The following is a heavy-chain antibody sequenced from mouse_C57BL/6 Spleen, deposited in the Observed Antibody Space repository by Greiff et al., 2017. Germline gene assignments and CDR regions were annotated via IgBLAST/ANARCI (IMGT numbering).Heavy chain of an antibody. CDR3: AREGYYGSSYPYYYAMDY. V-gene: IGHV5-4*01. Sequence: EVKLVESGGGLVKPGGSLKLSCAASGFTFSSYAMSWVRQTPEKRLEWVATISDGGSYTYYPDNVKGRFTISRDNAKNNLYLQMSHLKSEDTAMYYCAREGYYGSSYPYYYAMDYWGQGTSVTVSS. J-gene: IGHJ4*01. CDR1: GFTFSSYA. D-gene: IGHD1-1*01. CDR2: ISDGGSYT.